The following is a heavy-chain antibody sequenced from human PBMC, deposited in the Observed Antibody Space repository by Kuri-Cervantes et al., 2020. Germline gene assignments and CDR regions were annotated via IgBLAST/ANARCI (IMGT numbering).Heavy chain of an antibody. J-gene: IGHJ6*02. Sequence: GGSLRLSCAASGFTFSSYGMHWVRQAPGKGLEWVAVISYDGSNKYYADSVKGRFTISRDNSKNTLYLQMNSLRAEDTAVYYCARVHRDYACPECSGYGMDVWGQGTAVTVSS. CDR3: ARVHRDYACPECSGYGMDV. D-gene: IGHD4-17*01. CDR1: GFTFSSYG. V-gene: IGHV3-30*03. CDR2: ISYDGSNK.